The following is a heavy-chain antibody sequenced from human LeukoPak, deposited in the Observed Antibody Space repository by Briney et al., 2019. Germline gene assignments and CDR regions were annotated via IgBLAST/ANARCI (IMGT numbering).Heavy chain of an antibody. D-gene: IGHD3-10*01. CDR1: GFTFSTYA. CDR2: ISGTGGST. Sequence: GGSLRLSCAASGFTFSTYAMTWVRQAPGKGLEWVSLISGTGGSTYYADSVKGRFTISRDNSKNTLYLQMNSLRAEDTAVYYCAREEYTMVRGVIPDYWGQGTLVTVSS. V-gene: IGHV3-23*01. CDR3: AREEYTMVRGVIPDY. J-gene: IGHJ4*02.